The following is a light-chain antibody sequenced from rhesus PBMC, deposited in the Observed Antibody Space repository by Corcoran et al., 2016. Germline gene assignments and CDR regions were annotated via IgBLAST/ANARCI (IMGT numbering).Light chain of an antibody. J-gene: IGKJ1*01. Sequence: DIQMTQSPSSLSASVGDTVTITCQASQGISSWLAWYQQKPGKAHKPLIYKASSLQSGVPSRLSGSGAGTDLTITISSLQPEDFATYYCLQYSSSPRTFGQVTKVEI. CDR1: QGISSW. CDR2: KAS. V-gene: IGKV1-22*01. CDR3: LQYSSSPRT.